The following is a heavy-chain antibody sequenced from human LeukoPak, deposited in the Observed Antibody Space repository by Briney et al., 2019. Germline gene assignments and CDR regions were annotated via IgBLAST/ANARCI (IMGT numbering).Heavy chain of an antibody. CDR3: ARGALGFYGMDV. V-gene: IGHV1-8*01. CDR1: GYTFTSYD. CDR2: MNPNSGNT. Sequence: ASLKVSCKASGYTFTSYDINWVRQATGQGLEWMGWMNPNSGNTGYAQKFQGRVTMTRNTSISTAYMELSSLRSEDTAVYYCARGALGFYGMDVWGQGTTVTVSS. J-gene: IGHJ6*02.